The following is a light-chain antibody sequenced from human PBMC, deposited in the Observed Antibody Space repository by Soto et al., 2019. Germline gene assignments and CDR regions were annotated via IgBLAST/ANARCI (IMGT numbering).Light chain of an antibody. J-gene: IGKJ3*01. V-gene: IGKV4-1*01. Sequence: DIVMTQSPDSLAVSLGERATINCKSSQSVLYSSNNKNYLGWYQQKPGHPPKLLIYWASTRESGVPDRFSGSGSWTDFTLTISTLQAEDVAVYYCQQYYSIPFTFGPGTKVDIK. CDR2: WAS. CDR3: QQYYSIPFT. CDR1: QSVLYSSNNKNY.